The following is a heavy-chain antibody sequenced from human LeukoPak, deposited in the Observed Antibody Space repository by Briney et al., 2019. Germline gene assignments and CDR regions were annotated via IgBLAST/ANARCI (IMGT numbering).Heavy chain of an antibody. J-gene: IGHJ4*02. CDR3: ARESGTIFGYINY. CDR2: IYSGDGV. CDR1: GFTVSTKY. V-gene: IGHV3-53*01. D-gene: IGHD3-3*01. Sequence: GGSLRLSCAASGFTVSTKYMSWVRQAPGRGLEWVSLIYSGDGVFYADSVKGRLTISRDNSKNTLYLQMNSLRVEDTAVYYCARESGTIFGYINYWGQGTLVTVSS.